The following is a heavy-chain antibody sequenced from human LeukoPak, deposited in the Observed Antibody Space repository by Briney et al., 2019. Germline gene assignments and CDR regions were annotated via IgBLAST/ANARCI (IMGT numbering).Heavy chain of an antibody. CDR2: ISSSGSTI. CDR3: ARADVVDTAMALDY. J-gene: IGHJ4*02. Sequence: AGGSLRLSCAASGFTFSSYEMNWVRQAPGKGLEWVSYISSSGSTIYYADSVKGRFTISRDNAKNSLYLQMNSLRAEDTAVYYCARADVVDTAMALDYWGQGTLVTVSS. V-gene: IGHV3-48*03. CDR1: GFTFSSYE. D-gene: IGHD5-18*01.